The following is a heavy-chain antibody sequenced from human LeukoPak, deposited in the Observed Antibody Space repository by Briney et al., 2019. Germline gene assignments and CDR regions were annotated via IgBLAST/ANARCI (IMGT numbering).Heavy chain of an antibody. V-gene: IGHV1-69*02. J-gene: IGHJ5*02. CDR1: GGTFSSYT. CDR3: ARSPLIGYCSGGSCYDDNWFDP. Sequence: ASVKVSCKASGGTFSSYTISWVRQAPGQGLEWMGRIIPILGIANYAQKFQGRGTITADKSTSTAYMELSSLRSEDTAVYYCARSPLIGYCSGGSCYDDNWFDPWGQGTLVTVSS. CDR2: IIPILGIA. D-gene: IGHD2-15*01.